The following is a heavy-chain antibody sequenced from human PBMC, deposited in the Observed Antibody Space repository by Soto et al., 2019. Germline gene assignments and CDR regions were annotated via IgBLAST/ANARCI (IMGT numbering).Heavy chain of an antibody. CDR3: ARAPAYYDFWSGYYKGGHYYYYYYYMDV. D-gene: IGHD3-3*01. J-gene: IGHJ6*03. Sequence: ASVKVSCKASGYTFTSYDINWVRQATGQGLEWMGWMNPNSGNTGYAQKFQGRVTMTRNTSISTAYMELSSLRFEDTAVYYCARAPAYYDFWSGYYKGGHYYYYYYYMDVWGKGTTVTVSS. CDR1: GYTFTSYD. CDR2: MNPNSGNT. V-gene: IGHV1-8*01.